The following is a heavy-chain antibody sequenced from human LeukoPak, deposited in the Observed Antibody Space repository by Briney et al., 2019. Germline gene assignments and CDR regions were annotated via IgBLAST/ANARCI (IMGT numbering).Heavy chain of an antibody. J-gene: IGHJ4*02. V-gene: IGHV1-69*01. D-gene: IGHD3-10*01. Sequence: SVKVSCKASGGTFSSYAISWVRQAPGQGLEWMGGIIPIFGTANYAQKFQGRITITADVSTSTAYMELSSLRSEDTAVYYCASVGSGSYPFDYWGQGTLVTVSS. CDR1: GGTFSSYA. CDR2: IIPIFGTA. CDR3: ASVGSGSYPFDY.